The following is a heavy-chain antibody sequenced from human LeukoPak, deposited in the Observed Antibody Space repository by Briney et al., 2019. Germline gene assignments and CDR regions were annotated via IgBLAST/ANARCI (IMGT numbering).Heavy chain of an antibody. D-gene: IGHD4-17*01. CDR2: ISWNSGSI. Sequence: AGGSLRLSCAASGFTFSSYAISWVRQAPGKGLEWVSGISWNSGSIGYADSVKGRFTISRDNAKNSLYLQMNSLRAEDTALYYCAKGDFYGDYGGYYFDYWGQGTLVTVSS. J-gene: IGHJ4*02. CDR1: GFTFSSYA. CDR3: AKGDFYGDYGGYYFDY. V-gene: IGHV3-9*01.